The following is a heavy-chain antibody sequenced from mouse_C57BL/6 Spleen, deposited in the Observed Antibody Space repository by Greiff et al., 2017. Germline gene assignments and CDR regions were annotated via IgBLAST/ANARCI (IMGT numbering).Heavy chain of an antibody. J-gene: IGHJ2*01. CDR2: ISNGGGST. D-gene: IGHD2-3*01. V-gene: IGHV5-12*01. CDR3: ARQMGDGYFDD. CDR1: GFTFSDYY. Sequence: EVKVVESGGGLVQPGGSLKLSCAASGFTFSDYYMYWVRQTPEKRLEWVAYISNGGGSTYYPDTVKGRFTISRDNAKNTLYLQMSRLKSEDTAMYYCARQMGDGYFDDWGQGTTLTVSS.